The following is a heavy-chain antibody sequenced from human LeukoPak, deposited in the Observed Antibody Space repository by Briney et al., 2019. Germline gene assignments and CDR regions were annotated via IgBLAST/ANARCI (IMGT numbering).Heavy chain of an antibody. Sequence: ASVKVSCKASGGIFSSYAISWVRQAPGQGLEWMAGIVPMYGTANYEQKFQGRVTITTDESTNTAYMELSSLRSEDTAVYYCARDRDGYNYGFGFWGQGTLVAVSS. CDR2: IVPMYGTA. D-gene: IGHD5-24*01. CDR3: ARDRDGYNYGFGF. J-gene: IGHJ4*02. V-gene: IGHV1-69*05. CDR1: GGIFSSYA.